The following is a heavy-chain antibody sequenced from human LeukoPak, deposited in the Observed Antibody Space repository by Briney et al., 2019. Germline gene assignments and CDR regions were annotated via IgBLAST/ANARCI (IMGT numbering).Heavy chain of an antibody. CDR2: INPSGGST. D-gene: IGHD2-15*01. CDR3: ARGDCSRGSCYLLDH. Sequence: ASVKVSCTASGYTFTSYYMHWVRQAPGQGLEWMGIINPSGGSTSYAQKFQGRVTVTRDTSTSTVYMELSSLRSEDTAVYYCARGDCSRGSCYLLDHWGQGTLVTVSS. J-gene: IGHJ4*02. CDR1: GYTFTSYY. V-gene: IGHV1-46*01.